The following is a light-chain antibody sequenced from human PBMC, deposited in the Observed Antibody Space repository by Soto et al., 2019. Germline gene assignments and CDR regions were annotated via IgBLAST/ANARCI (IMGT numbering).Light chain of an antibody. Sequence: DIVMTQSPDSLAVSLGEWATIKCRSSQSIFKSSIMKHSLAWYQQKPGQAPRLLIYWASTRGSGVPDRFSGSGSGTDFTLTITRLQAEDVAVYYCQQYYSSSLTFGGGTKVDI. CDR1: QSIFKSSIMKHS. V-gene: IGKV4-1*01. J-gene: IGKJ4*02. CDR3: QQYYSSSLT. CDR2: WAS.